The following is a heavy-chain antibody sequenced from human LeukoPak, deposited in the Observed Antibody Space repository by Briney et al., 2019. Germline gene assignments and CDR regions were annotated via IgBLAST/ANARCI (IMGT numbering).Heavy chain of an antibody. D-gene: IGHD2-2*01. V-gene: IGHV4-59*01. CDR3: ARHVYQLLLFYAFDI. Sequence: SETLSLTCTVSGGSISNYYWSWIRQPPGKGLEWIGYISYSGGTNYNPSLKSRVTISLDTPNNQFSLRLSSVTAADTAMYYCARHVYQLLLFYAFDIWGQGTMVTVSS. CDR2: ISYSGGT. J-gene: IGHJ3*02. CDR1: GGSISNYY.